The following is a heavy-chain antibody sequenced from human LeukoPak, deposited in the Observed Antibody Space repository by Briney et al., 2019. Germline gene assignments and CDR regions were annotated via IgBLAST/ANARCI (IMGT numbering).Heavy chain of an antibody. CDR3: ARERLWSRDGYNPF. Sequence: GGSLRLSCVASGYTFRSYSINWVRHAPGKGLGWVSSISVRSNYIYYADSVRGRFSISRDDARDSLYLQMNSLRAEDTAVYYCARERLWSRDGYNPFWGQGTLVTVSS. D-gene: IGHD5-24*01. J-gene: IGHJ4*02. V-gene: IGHV3-21*01. CDR2: ISVRSNYI. CDR1: GYTFRSYS.